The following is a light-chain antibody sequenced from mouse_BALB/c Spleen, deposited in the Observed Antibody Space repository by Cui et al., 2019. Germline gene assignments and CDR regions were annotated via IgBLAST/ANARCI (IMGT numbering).Light chain of an antibody. CDR3: QQSNSWPFT. J-gene: IGKJ4*01. Sequence: DILLTQSPAILSVSPGERVSFSCRASQSIGTSIHWYQQRTNGSPRLLIKYASESISGIPSRFSGSGSGTDFTLSINSVESEDIADYYCQQSNSWPFTSGSGTKLEIK. V-gene: IGKV5-48*01. CDR1: QSIGTS. CDR2: YAS.